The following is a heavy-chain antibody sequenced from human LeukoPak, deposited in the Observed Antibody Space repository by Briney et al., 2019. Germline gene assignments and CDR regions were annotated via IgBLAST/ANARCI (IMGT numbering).Heavy chain of an antibody. Sequence: GASVKVSCKVSGYTLTELSMHWVRQAPGKGLEWMGGFDPEDGETIYAQKFQGRVTMTEDTSTDTAYMELNSLRVGDTAVYYCARVSCSGGSCYFGHWGQGTLVTVSS. J-gene: IGHJ4*02. CDR1: GYTLTELS. CDR2: FDPEDGET. V-gene: IGHV1-24*01. CDR3: ARVSCSGGSCYFGH. D-gene: IGHD2-15*01.